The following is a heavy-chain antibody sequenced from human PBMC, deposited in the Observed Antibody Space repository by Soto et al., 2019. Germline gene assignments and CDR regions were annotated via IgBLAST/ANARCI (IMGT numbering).Heavy chain of an antibody. CDR2: ISSNGGTT. CDR1: GFTFSSYD. D-gene: IGHD1-7*01. Sequence: EVQLAESGGGMVQPGGSLRLSCVASGFTFSSYDMHWVRQAPGKGLEYVSSISSNGGTTYYGNSVKGRFTISRDNSTNTLYLHMGSLRAEAMAVYYCVRRVSGNYDYWGQGTLVTVSS. CDR3: VRRVSGNYDY. J-gene: IGHJ4*02. V-gene: IGHV3-64*01.